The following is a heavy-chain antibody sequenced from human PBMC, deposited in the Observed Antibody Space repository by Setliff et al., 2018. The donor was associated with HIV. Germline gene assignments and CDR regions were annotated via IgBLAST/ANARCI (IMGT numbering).Heavy chain of an antibody. CDR2: IYYSGST. D-gene: IGHD3-16*02. J-gene: IGHJ3*02. Sequence: PSETLSLTCTVSGGSISGYYWSWIRQPPGKGLEWIGYIYYSGSTNYNPSLKSRVIISVDTSKMQFSLKLRSVTAADTAVYYCARHEAGTTIFRSFRNAFDIWGQGTMVTVSS. CDR1: GGSISGYY. V-gene: IGHV4-59*08. CDR3: ARHEAGTTIFRSFRNAFDI.